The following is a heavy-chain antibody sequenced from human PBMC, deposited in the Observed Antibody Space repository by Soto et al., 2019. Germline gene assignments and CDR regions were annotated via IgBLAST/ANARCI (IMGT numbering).Heavy chain of an antibody. CDR3: ARGTLGPDY. J-gene: IGHJ4*02. Sequence: EVQLLESGGDLVQPGESLRLSCAASGFTFSNFAMSWVRQAPGQGLEWVSTITGGTSSTYYADSVKDRFTISRDNSKNTLYLQMNSLRAEDTAVYYCARGTLGPDYWGQGSLVNVSS. CDR1: GFTFSNFA. V-gene: IGHV3-23*01. CDR2: ITGGTSST.